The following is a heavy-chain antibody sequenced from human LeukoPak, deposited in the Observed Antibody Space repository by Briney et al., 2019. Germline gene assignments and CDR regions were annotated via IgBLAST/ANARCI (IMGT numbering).Heavy chain of an antibody. J-gene: IGHJ5*02. D-gene: IGHD3-16*01. CDR2: VTPTGGGT. CDR1: GFTFSSFA. Sequence: GGSLRLSCAASGFTFSSFAMTWVRQAPRMGLEWVSTVTPTGGGTYYADSVKGRFTISRDISKSTLFLQMNSLRVEDTAQYYCAKDKIVGDGRWDFDHWGRGTLVTVSS. V-gene: IGHV3-23*01. CDR3: AKDKIVGDGRWDFDH.